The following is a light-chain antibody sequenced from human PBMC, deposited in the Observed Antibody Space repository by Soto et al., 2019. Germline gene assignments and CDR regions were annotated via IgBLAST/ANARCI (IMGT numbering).Light chain of an antibody. V-gene: IGLV1-47*01. J-gene: IGLJ1*01. CDR1: SSNIGNNY. CDR3: LACDDRLSGHG. Sequence: QSVLTQPPSASGTPGQRVTISCSGSSSNIGNNYVSWYQQLPGTAPKLLIYRNYQRPSGVPDRFSGTKSGTSASKAISGLRSEDEAAYYYLACDDRLSGHGFGTGTKLTVL. CDR2: RNY.